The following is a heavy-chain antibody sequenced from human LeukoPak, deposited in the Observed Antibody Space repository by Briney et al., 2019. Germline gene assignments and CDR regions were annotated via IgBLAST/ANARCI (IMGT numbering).Heavy chain of an antibody. Sequence: PGGSLRLSCAASGFTFSSYAMYWVRQAPGKGPEWVSYISGTDVSTYYADSVEGRFTTSRDNSKNTLYLQMNSLRAEDTAVYYCARGGSPSGPYGREGYFDYWGQGTLVTVSS. CDR1: GFTFSSYA. D-gene: IGHD3-10*01. J-gene: IGHJ4*02. CDR2: ISGTDVST. V-gene: IGHV3-23*01. CDR3: ARGGSPSGPYGREGYFDY.